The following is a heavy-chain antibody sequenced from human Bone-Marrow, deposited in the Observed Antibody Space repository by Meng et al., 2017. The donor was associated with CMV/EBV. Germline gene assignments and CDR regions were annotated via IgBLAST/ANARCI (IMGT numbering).Heavy chain of an antibody. CDR2: IRYDGSNK. J-gene: IGHJ5*02. CDR3: AKIDCSSTSCPFDP. D-gene: IGHD2-2*01. Sequence: GESLKISCAASGFTFSSYGMHWVRQAPGKGLEWVAFIRYDGSNKYYADSVKGRFTISRDNSKNTLYLQMNSLRAEDTAVYYCAKIDCSSTSCPFDPWGPGSLVNVSS. V-gene: IGHV3-30*02. CDR1: GFTFSSYG.